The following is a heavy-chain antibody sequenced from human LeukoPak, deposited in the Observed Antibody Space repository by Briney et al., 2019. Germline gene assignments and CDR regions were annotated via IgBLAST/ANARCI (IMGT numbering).Heavy chain of an antibody. Sequence: QPGGSLRLSCAASGFTFSSYAMHWVRQAPGKGLEWVAVISYDGSNKYYADSVKGRFTISRDNSKNTLYLQMNSLRAEDTAVYYCARDLHRGYSYGFDYWGQGTLVTVSS. V-gene: IGHV3-30-3*01. J-gene: IGHJ4*02. CDR1: GFTFSSYA. D-gene: IGHD5-18*01. CDR3: ARDLHRGYSYGFDY. CDR2: ISYDGSNK.